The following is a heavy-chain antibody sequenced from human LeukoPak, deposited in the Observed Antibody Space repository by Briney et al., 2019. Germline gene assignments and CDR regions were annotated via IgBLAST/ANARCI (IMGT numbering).Heavy chain of an antibody. J-gene: IGHJ4*02. CDR1: GFTFSSYA. CDR2: ISGVGGDT. CDR3: AKGSSSGRPYYFGY. D-gene: IGHD3-22*01. V-gene: IGHV3-23*01. Sequence: PGGSLRLSCAASGFTFSSYAMSWVRQAPGKGLEWVSAISGVGGDTYYADSVKGRFTISRDYSKNTLYLQMNSLRAEDTAVYYCAKGSSSGRPYYFGYWGQGTLVTVSS.